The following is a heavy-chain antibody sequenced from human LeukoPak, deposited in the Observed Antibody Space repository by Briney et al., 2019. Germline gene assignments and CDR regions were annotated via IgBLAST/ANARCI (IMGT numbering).Heavy chain of an antibody. CDR1: GFAFSTYP. CDR3: ARDSLGTSSGWFDP. CDR2: ISYDGSNK. Sequence: PGRSLRLSCAASGFAFSTYPVHWVRQAPGKGLEWVAVISYDGSNKYYADSVKGRFTISRDNSKNTLYLQMNSLRAEDTAVYYCARDSLGTSSGWFDPWGQGTLVTVSS. V-gene: IGHV3-30*04. J-gene: IGHJ5*02. D-gene: IGHD6-19*01.